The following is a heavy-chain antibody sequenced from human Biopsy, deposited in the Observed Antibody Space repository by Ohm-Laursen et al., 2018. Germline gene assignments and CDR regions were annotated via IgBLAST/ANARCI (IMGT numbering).Heavy chain of an antibody. CDR3: AKHGSGWTGDDAFHI. V-gene: IGHV4-59*08. CDR2: ISYSRDT. Sequence: SDTLSLTCTVSGGSISGSSWSWIRQAPGKGLEGIGYISYSRDTNYNPSLKSRITISVDTSKNQFSLKLTSVTAADTAVYYCAKHGSGWTGDDAFHIWGQGTMVTVSS. J-gene: IGHJ3*02. D-gene: IGHD6-19*01. CDR1: GGSISGSS.